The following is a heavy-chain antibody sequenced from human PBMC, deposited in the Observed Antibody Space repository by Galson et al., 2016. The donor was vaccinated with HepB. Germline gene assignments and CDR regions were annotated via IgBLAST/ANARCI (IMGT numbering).Heavy chain of an antibody. Sequence: SVKVSCKASGYTFTSHEMHWVRQAPGQGLEWMGIINPRDGSTTYAQKFQGRVTITRDTSTSIVHMELSSLKSEDTAMFYCATVVGTADYWGQGTLVTVSS. CDR1: GYTFTSHE. V-gene: IGHV1-46*01. J-gene: IGHJ4*02. CDR2: INPRDGST. D-gene: IGHD2-21*02. CDR3: ATVVGTADY.